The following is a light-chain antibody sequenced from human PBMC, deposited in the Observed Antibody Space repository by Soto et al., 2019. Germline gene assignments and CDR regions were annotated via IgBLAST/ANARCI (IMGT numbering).Light chain of an antibody. CDR1: QNIDNY. Sequence: IQWTQSPSPLSASVGDRVTVSCRSSQNIDNYLNWYVERPGKAPELLIYSTSNLKSGVPSRFRGSGSGTDFYLTINSLQSEDFATYDCQQRSNITWTFGQGTKVDI. CDR3: QQRSNITWT. CDR2: STS. V-gene: IGKV1-39*01. J-gene: IGKJ1*01.